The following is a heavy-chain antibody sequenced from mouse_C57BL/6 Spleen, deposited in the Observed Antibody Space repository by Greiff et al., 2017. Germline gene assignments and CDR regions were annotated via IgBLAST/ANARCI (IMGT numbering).Heavy chain of an antibody. CDR2: ISDGGSYT. CDR1: GFTFSSYA. D-gene: IGHD2-1*01. V-gene: IGHV5-4*01. Sequence: EVKLVESGGGLVKPGGSLKLSCAASGFTFSSYAMSWVRQTPEKRLEWVATISDGGSYTYYPDNVKGRFTISRDNAKNNLYLQMSHLKSEDTAMYYCARDRGNYVQFAYWGQGILVTVSA. J-gene: IGHJ3*01. CDR3: ARDRGNYVQFAY.